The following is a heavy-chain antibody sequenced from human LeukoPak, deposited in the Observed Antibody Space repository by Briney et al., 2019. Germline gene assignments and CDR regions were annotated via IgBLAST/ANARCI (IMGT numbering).Heavy chain of an antibody. CDR3: ARGITSYYFDY. CDR1: GFTFSSYG. J-gene: IGHJ4*02. V-gene: IGHV3-33*01. Sequence: GGSLRLSCAASGFTFSSYGMHWVRQAPGKGLEWVAVIWYDGSNKYYADSVRGRFTISRDNSKNTLYPQMNSLRAEDTAVYYCARGITSYYFDYWGQGTLVTVSS. CDR2: IWYDGSNK.